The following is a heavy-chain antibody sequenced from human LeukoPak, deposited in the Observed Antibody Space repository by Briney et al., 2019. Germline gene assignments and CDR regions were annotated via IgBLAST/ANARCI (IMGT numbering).Heavy chain of an antibody. Sequence: SETLSLTCAAYGGSFSGYYWSWIRQPPGKGLEWIGEINHSGSTNYNPSLKSRVTISVDTSKNQFSLKLSSVTAADTAVYYCALRYSSSSGGDNWFDPWGQGTLVTVSS. CDR1: GGSFSGYY. D-gene: IGHD6-6*01. CDR3: ALRYSSSSGGDNWFDP. V-gene: IGHV4-34*01. CDR2: INHSGST. J-gene: IGHJ5*02.